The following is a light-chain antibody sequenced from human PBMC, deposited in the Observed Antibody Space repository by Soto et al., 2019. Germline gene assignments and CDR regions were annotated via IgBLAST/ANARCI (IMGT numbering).Light chain of an antibody. CDR1: QSLLYSDGRNY. CDR3: MQALQTPLT. V-gene: IGKV2-28*01. CDR2: LGS. J-gene: IGKJ4*01. Sequence: DIVMTQSPLSLPVTPGEPASISCRSHQSLLYSDGRNYLDWYLKKPGQSPQLLIYLGSNRASGVPDRFSGSGSGTDFTLKISRVEAEDVGVYYCMQALQTPLTFGGGTRWIS.